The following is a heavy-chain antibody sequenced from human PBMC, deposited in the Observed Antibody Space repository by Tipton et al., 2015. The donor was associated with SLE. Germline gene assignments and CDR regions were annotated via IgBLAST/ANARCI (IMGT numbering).Heavy chain of an antibody. CDR1: GFTFSTFY. CDR3: ARGDAEFDHIDY. J-gene: IGHJ4*02. D-gene: IGHD3-9*01. CDR2: IKQDGSEK. V-gene: IGHV3-7*01. Sequence: SLRLSCAASGFTFSTFYMYWVRQAPGKGLEWVAKIKQDGSEKYYVDSVNGRFTISRDNAKNSLYLQMNSLRAEDTALYYCARGDAEFDHIDYWGRGTLVTVSS.